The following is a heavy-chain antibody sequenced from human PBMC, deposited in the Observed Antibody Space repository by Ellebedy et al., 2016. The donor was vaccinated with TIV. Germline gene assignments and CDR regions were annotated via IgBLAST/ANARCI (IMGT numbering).Heavy chain of an antibody. V-gene: IGHV3-72*01. Sequence: GESLKISCAASGFTFSDHYMDWVRQAPGKGLEWVGRSRNQPNSYTTEYAASVKGRFTISRDESKNSLYLQMNSLKTEDTAVYYCARIYYGSGSYYPNWYFDLWGRGTLVIVSS. J-gene: IGHJ2*01. CDR1: GFTFSDHY. CDR3: ARIYYGSGSYYPNWYFDL. D-gene: IGHD3-10*01. CDR2: SRNQPNSYTT.